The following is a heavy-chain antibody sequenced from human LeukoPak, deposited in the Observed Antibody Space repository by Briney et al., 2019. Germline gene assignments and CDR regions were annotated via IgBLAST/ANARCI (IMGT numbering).Heavy chain of an antibody. CDR3: ARDPSGQSRGVVAATATADY. J-gene: IGHJ4*02. CDR1: GYTFTSYA. D-gene: IGHD2-15*01. CDR2: INTNTGNP. Sequence: EASVKVSCKASGYTFTSYAMNWVRQAPGQGLEWMGWINTNTGNPTYAQGFTGRFVFSLDTSVSTAYLQISSLKAEDTAVYYCARDPSGQSRGVVAATATADYWGQGTLVTVSS. V-gene: IGHV7-4-1*02.